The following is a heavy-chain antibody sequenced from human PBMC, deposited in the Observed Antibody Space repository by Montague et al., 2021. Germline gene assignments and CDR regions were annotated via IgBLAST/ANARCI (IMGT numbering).Heavy chain of an antibody. CDR1: GGSFSGHY. CDR2: INHSGST. CDR3: ARYLHTSKYSGSHYLSRQYGMDV. D-gene: IGHD1-26*01. V-gene: IGHV4-34*01. J-gene: IGHJ6*02. Sequence: SETLSLTCAVYGGSFSGHYWSWIRQPPGKGLEWIGEINHSGSTNYNPPLKSRVTTSVDTSKNQFSLNLSSVTAADTAVYYCARYLHTSKYSGSHYLSRQYGMDVWGQGTTVPVSS.